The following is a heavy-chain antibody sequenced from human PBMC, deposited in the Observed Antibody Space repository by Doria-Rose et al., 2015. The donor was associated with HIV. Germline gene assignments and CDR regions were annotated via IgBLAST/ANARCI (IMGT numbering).Heavy chain of an antibody. V-gene: IGHV3-30*03. J-gene: IGHJ4*02. CDR3: ARDWDDYGDFDY. D-gene: IGHD4-17*01. Sequence: KGLEWVAVISYDGTNKYYSDSVKGRFTISRDNSKFTLYLQMNNLRAEDTAVYYCARDWDDYGDFDYWGQGTLVIVSS. CDR2: ISYDGTNK.